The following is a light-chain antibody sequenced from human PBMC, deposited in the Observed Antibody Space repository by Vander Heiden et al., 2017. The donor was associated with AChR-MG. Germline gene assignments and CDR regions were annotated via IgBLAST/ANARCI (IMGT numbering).Light chain of an antibody. CDR2: DVS. CDR1: SSYVGSYNY. Sequence: QSALTHPASVSGCPGQSITISCTGTSSYVGSYNYYSWYQQHAGKAPKLMIYDVSNRPSGVSNRFSGSKSGNTASLTISGLQAEDEADYYCSSYTSSSTLVFGGGTKLTVL. CDR3: SSYTSSSTLV. J-gene: IGLJ2*01. V-gene: IGLV2-14*01.